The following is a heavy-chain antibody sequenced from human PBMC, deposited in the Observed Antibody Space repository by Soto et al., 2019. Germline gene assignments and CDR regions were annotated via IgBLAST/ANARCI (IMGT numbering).Heavy chain of an antibody. D-gene: IGHD3-3*01. J-gene: IGHJ4*02. CDR1: GFTFSSYS. V-gene: IGHV3-48*02. Sequence: FLRLSCAASGFTFSSYSMKWVRQAPGKGLEWVSYISSNSRTMFYADSVKGRFTISRDNAKNSLYLQMSSLRDEDTAVYYCARDLWTYWGQGALVTVSS. CDR2: ISSNSRTM. CDR3: ARDLWTY.